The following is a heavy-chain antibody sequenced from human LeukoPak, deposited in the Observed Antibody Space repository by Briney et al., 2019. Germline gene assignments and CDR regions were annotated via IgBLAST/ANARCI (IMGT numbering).Heavy chain of an antibody. J-gene: IGHJ3*02. CDR2: IYYSGST. CDR1: GGSISSYY. D-gene: IGHD1-26*01. CDR3: ARDRGGYSGSGGAFDI. Sequence: SETLSLTCTVSGGSISSYYWSWIRQPPGKGLEWIGYIYYSGSTNYNPSLKSRVTISVDTSKNQFSLKLSSVTAADTAVYYCARDRGGYSGSGGAFDIWGQGTMVTVSS. V-gene: IGHV4-59*01.